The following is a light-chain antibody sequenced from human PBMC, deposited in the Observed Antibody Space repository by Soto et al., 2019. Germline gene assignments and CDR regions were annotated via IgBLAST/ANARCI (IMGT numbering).Light chain of an antibody. CDR2: DAS. V-gene: IGKV1-33*01. CDR1: QDISNY. Sequence: DIQITHSPSSLSPSVLYRVTTTFQASQDISNYLNWYQQKPGKAPKLLIYDASNLETGVPSRFSGSGSGTDFTFTISSLQPEDIATYYCQQYDNLLTFGGGTKVDIK. CDR3: QQYDNLLT. J-gene: IGKJ4*01.